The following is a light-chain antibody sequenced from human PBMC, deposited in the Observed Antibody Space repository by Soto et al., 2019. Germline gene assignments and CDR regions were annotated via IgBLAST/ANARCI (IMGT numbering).Light chain of an antibody. V-gene: IGKV3-20*01. Sequence: ETVLTQSPGTVSLSPGERATLSCTTSQSVRSNYLAWYQQKPGQAPRLLIYGVFSRATGIPDRFSGSWSGTDFTLTISGLEPEESSVFYCQHYDGSPRTCGQGTKLEI. CDR1: QSVRSNY. CDR3: QHYDGSPRT. CDR2: GVF. J-gene: IGKJ2*01.